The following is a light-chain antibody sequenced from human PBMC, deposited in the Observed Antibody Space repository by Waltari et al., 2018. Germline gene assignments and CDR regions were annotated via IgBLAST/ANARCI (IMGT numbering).Light chain of an antibody. V-gene: IGLV2-14*03. Sequence: QSALTQPASVSGSPGQSITISCSGSSSDVGAYNYFSWYQQHTGKAPRLLIHDVSIRPSGVSNRFSGSKSGNTASLAISGLQAEDEADYYCSSYTITNTRVFGGGTKVTVL. CDR2: DVS. J-gene: IGLJ3*02. CDR1: SSDVGAYNY. CDR3: SSYTITNTRV.